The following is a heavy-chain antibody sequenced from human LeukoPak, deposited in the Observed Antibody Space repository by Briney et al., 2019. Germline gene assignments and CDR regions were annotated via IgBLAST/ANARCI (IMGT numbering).Heavy chain of an antibody. CDR3: AKNPWLVLRYYYYYMDV. D-gene: IGHD6-19*01. CDR2: ISGSGGST. V-gene: IGHV3-23*01. J-gene: IGHJ6*03. CDR1: GFTFSSYA. Sequence: GGSLRLSCAASGFTFSSYAMSWVRQAPGKGLEWVSAISGSGGSTYYADSVKGRFTISRDNSKNTLCLQMNSLRAEDTAVYYCAKNPWLVLRYYYYYMDVWGKGTTVTVSS.